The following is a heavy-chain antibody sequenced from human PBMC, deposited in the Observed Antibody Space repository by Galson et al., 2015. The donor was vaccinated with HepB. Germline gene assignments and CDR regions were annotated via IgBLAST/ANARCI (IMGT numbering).Heavy chain of an antibody. Sequence: QSGAEVKKPGESLRISCKGSGYSFTSYWISWVRQMPGKGLEWMGRIDPSDSYTNYSPSFQGHVTISADKSISTAYLQWSSLKASDTAVYYCARHSDCSSTSCYPTDWFDPWGQGTLVTVSS. V-gene: IGHV5-10-1*01. CDR1: GYSFTSYW. D-gene: IGHD2-2*01. CDR3: ARHSDCSSTSCYPTDWFDP. CDR2: IDPSDSYT. J-gene: IGHJ5*02.